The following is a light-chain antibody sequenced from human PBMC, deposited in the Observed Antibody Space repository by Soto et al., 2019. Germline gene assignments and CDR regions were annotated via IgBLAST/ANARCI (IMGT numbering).Light chain of an antibody. Sequence: EIVLTQSPATLSLSPGERATLSCRASQSVGYHLAWYQQKPGQAPRLLIYDASNRATGILARFSGSGSGTDFTLAISSLEPEDFAVYYCQQRSNWPPVTFGGGTKVEIK. V-gene: IGKV3-11*01. J-gene: IGKJ4*01. CDR3: QQRSNWPPVT. CDR1: QSVGYH. CDR2: DAS.